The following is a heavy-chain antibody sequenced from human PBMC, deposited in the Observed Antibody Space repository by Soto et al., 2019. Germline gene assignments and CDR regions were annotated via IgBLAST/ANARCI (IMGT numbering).Heavy chain of an antibody. D-gene: IGHD3-22*01. Sequence: EVELLESGGGLGQPGGSLRLSCAASGFTFSSYAMSWVRQAAGKGLEWVSAISSSGDSTYYTDSVKGRFTISRDNSKSTLCLQMNSLRAEDTAVYYCAKRYYYDNSGLWDSWGQGTLVTVSS. CDR3: AKRYYYDNSGLWDS. J-gene: IGHJ4*02. V-gene: IGHV3-23*01. CDR2: ISSSGDST. CDR1: GFTFSSYA.